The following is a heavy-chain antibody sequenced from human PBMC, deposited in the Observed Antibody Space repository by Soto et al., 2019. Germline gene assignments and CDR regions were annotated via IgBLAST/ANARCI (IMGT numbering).Heavy chain of an antibody. J-gene: IGHJ6*02. CDR1: GYTFTSYG. Sequence: QVQLVQSGAEVKKPGASVKVSCKASGYTFTSYGISWVRQAPGQGLEWMGWISAYNGNTNYAQKLQGRGTMTTDTSTSTAYMELRSLRSDATAVYYCASYHLNYYYYGMDVWGQGTTVTVSS. CDR3: ASYHLNYYYYGMDV. CDR2: ISAYNGNT. V-gene: IGHV1-18*01.